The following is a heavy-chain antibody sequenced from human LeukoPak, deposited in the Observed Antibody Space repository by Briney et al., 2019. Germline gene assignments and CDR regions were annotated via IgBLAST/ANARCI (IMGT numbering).Heavy chain of an antibody. Sequence: GGSLRLSCAASGFTFSGYWTHWVRQAPGKGLMWVSRVNSEGSSTSYADVVKGRFTVSRDNTKNTVYLQMNSLRAEDTAVYYCGRGSAVAYNVVDYWGQGTLVTVSS. D-gene: IGHD6-19*01. CDR3: GRGSAVAYNVVDY. CDR2: VNSEGSST. J-gene: IGHJ4*02. CDR1: GFTFSGYW. V-gene: IGHV3-74*01.